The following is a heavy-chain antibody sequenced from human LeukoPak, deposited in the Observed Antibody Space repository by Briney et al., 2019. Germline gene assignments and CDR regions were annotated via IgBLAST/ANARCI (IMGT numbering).Heavy chain of an antibody. CDR3: ASTHGRYDTSGYHVNYFDP. J-gene: IGHJ5*02. Sequence: SETLSLTCTVSGGSVSDYYWSWIRQSPGQGLQWFGYIFSHGGTHYNPSLKGRVTISVDTSKNQFSLQLTSVTAADTAVYYCASTHGRYDTSGYHVNYFDPWGQGTLVTVSS. CDR1: GGSVSDYY. D-gene: IGHD3-22*01. V-gene: IGHV4-59*02. CDR2: IFSHGGT.